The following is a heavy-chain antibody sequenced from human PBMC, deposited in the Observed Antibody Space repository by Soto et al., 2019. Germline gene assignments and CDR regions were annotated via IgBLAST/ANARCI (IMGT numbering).Heavy chain of an antibody. J-gene: IGHJ3*02. CDR3: ARLYGVDAFDI. V-gene: IGHV4-34*01. CDR2: INHSGST. CDR1: GGSFSGYY. D-gene: IGHD4-17*01. Sequence: SETLSLTCAVYGGSFSGYYWTWIRQPPGTGLEWIGEINHSGSTNYNPSLKSRVTISVDASKNQFSLKLSSVTAADTAVYYCARLYGVDAFDIWGQGTRVTVAS.